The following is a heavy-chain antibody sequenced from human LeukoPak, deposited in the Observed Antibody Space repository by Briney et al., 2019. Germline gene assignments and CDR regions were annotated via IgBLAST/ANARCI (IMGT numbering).Heavy chain of an antibody. CDR2: IYYSGST. Sequence: ESLRLSCGASGLTVSSYGMSWVRQAPGKGLEWIGSIYYSGSTYYNPSLKSRVTISVDTSKNQFSLKLSSVTAADTAVYYCARIIAAAGPYYYYYYGMDVWGQGTTVTVSS. V-gene: IGHV4-39*01. CDR3: ARIIAAAGPYYYYYYGMDV. J-gene: IGHJ6*02. D-gene: IGHD6-13*01. CDR1: GLTVSSYG.